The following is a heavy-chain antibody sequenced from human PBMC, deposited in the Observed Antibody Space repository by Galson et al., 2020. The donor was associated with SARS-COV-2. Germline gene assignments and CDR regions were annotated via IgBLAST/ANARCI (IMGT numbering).Heavy chain of an antibody. CDR3: ARGEGGLTGSNLLTGHFCY. CDR1: GFTFSNYA. Sequence: GESLKISCAASGFTFSNYAMYWVRQAPGKGLEWVAVISYEGDKKFYADSVKGRFTVSRDNSKDTVYLQMSGLRAEDTAMYFCARGEGGLTGSNLLTGHFCYWGLGTLVTVSS. D-gene: IGHD3-9*01. V-gene: IGHV3-30*07. J-gene: IGHJ4*02. CDR2: ISYEGDKK.